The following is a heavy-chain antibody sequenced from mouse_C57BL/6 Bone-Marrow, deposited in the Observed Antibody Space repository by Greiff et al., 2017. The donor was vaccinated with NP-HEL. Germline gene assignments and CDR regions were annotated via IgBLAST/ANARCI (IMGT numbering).Heavy chain of an antibody. CDR1: GYTFTSYW. Sequence: QVQLQQPGAELVKPGASVKLSCKASGYTFTSYWMHWVKQRPGRGLEWIGRIDPNSGGTKYNEKFKSKATMTVDKPSSTAYMQLSSLTSEDSAVYYCAREGITTVVARYFDVWGTGTTVTVSS. CDR2: IDPNSGGT. V-gene: IGHV1-72*01. D-gene: IGHD1-1*01. CDR3: AREGITTVVARYFDV. J-gene: IGHJ1*03.